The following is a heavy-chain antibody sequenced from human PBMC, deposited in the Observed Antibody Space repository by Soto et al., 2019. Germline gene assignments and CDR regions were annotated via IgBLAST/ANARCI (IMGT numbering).Heavy chain of an antibody. CDR1: GYIFTNDC. CDR2: INPSGGST. D-gene: IGHD3-22*01. V-gene: IGHV1-46*01. Sequence: QVQLVQSGAEVKKPGASVKVSCKASGYIFTNDCIHWVRQAAGQGLEWMGIINPSGGSTNYLQKFQGRVTMTRDTSTSTVYMELSSLRSEATAVYFCARADYYDSSGFYYDYWGQGTLVTVSS. J-gene: IGHJ4*02. CDR3: ARADYYDSSGFYYDY.